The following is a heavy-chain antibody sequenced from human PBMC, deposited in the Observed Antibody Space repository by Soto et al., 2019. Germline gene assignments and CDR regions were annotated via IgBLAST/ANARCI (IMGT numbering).Heavy chain of an antibody. CDR1: GYSISSSNW. Sequence: XXTLSLPCAVSGYSISSSNWWGWIRQPPGKGLEWMGYIYYSGTTYYNPSLKSRVTISVDTSKNQFYLKLSSVTAADTAVYYCARSVFPWGQGTLVTVSS. CDR3: ARSVFP. J-gene: IGHJ5*02. V-gene: IGHV4-28*01. CDR2: IYYSGTT.